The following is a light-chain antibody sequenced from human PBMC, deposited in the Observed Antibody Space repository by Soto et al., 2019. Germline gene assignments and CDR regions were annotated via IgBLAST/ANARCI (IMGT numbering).Light chain of an antibody. CDR1: SSDVGGYNY. CDR3: NSYTSRYIFV. J-gene: IGLJ1*01. V-gene: IGLV2-14*01. CDR2: EVN. Sequence: QSVLTQPASVSGSPGQSITISCTGTSSDVGGYNYVSWYQQHPGKAPKLMIYEVNNRPSEVSNRFSGSKSGNTASLTISGLQPEDEADYYCNSYTSRYIFVLGTGTKLTVL.